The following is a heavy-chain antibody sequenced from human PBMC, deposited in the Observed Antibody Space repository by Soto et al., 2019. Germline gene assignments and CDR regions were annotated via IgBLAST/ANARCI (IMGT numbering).Heavy chain of an antibody. D-gene: IGHD5-12*01. CDR2: MYHSGST. CDR1: GASISTSGYT. V-gene: IGHV4-30-2*01. J-gene: IGHJ4*02. Sequence: QLQLQESGSGLVKPSQTLSLSCAVSGASISTSGYTWTWIRQPPGKGLEWIGYMYHSGSTYYNPSLKSRVTISVDRSKNQFSLSLSSVTAADTAVYYCARVTGKDGYNPIDSWGQGTLVIVSS. CDR3: ARVTGKDGYNPIDS.